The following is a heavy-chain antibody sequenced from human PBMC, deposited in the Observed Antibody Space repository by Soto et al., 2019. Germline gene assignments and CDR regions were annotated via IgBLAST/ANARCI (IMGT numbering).Heavy chain of an antibody. Sequence: PGGSLRLSCAASGFTFSNAWMNWVRQAPGKGLEWVGRIKSKTDGGTTDYAAPVKGRFTISRDDSKNTLYLQMNSLKTEDTAVYYCTTPITMIVVAENAFDIWGQGTMVTVSS. J-gene: IGHJ3*02. V-gene: IGHV3-15*07. CDR3: TTPITMIVVAENAFDI. D-gene: IGHD3-22*01. CDR1: GFTFSNAW. CDR2: IKSKTDGGTT.